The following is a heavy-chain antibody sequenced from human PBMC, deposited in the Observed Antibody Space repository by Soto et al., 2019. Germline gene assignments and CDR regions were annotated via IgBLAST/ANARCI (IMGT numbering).Heavy chain of an antibody. J-gene: IGHJ5*02. D-gene: IGHD3-22*01. Sequence: SETLSLTCGVSNYSISSDYYWGWIRQPPGKGLEWIGSINHSGHIYYNPSLKRRVTISVDTAKNHFSLNLSSVTAADTAVYYCARATYFYRSSALSEEGWFAPWSQGTLVT. V-gene: IGHV4-38-2*01. CDR1: NYSISSDYY. CDR2: INHSGHI. CDR3: ARATYFYRSSALSEEGWFAP.